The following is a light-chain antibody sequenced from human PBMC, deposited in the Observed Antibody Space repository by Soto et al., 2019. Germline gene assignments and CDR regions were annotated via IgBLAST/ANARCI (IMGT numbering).Light chain of an antibody. V-gene: IGKV3-20*01. CDR2: GAA. J-gene: IGKJ4*01. CDR3: HQYADSLLT. Sequence: IGLTESPGTLSLSRWEIATLSCRASQSVRGSYLAWYQQKPGQAPRLLIFGAASRATGIPDRFSGRGSGTEFTLTISSLQSEDFAVDYCHQYADSLLTFGGVTKVDNK. CDR1: QSVRGSY.